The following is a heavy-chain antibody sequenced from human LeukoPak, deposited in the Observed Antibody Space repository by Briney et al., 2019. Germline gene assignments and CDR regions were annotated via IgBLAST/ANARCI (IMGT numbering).Heavy chain of an antibody. V-gene: IGHV4-59*01. D-gene: IGHD5-18*01. J-gene: IGHJ5*02. CDR2: IYYSGST. CDR3: ARDLGRYTAMADNWFDP. CDR1: GGSISSYY. Sequence: PSETLSLTCTVSGGSISSYYWSWIRQPPGKGLEWIGYIYYSGSTNYNPSLKSRVTISVDTSKNQFSLKLSSVTAADTAVYYCARDLGRYTAMADNWFDPWGQGTLVTVSS.